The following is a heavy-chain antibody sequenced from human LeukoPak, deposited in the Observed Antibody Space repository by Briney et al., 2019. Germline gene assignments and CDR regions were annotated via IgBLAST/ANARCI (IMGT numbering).Heavy chain of an antibody. CDR2: IDHRGDT. CDR3: ARGATISEAGYFDF. V-gene: IGHV4-34*01. CDR1: GGSFSRYY. Sequence: PSETLSLTCAVYGGSFSRYYWSWIRQSPGKGLEWIAEIDHRGDTNYNPSVKSRVTISVDTSKNQFSLKVRSLSAADTAVYYCARGATISEAGYFDFWGQGTPVTVSS. J-gene: IGHJ4*03. D-gene: IGHD5-24*01.